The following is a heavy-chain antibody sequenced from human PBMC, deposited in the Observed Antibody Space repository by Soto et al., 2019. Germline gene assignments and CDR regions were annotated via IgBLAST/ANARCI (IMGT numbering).Heavy chain of an antibody. CDR3: ARQWANDWNGRDFFDF. CDR2: MYYSGNT. J-gene: IGHJ3*01. V-gene: IGHV4-59*08. Sequence: QVQLQESGPGLVKPSETLSLTCTVSGGSLRNYYWSWIRQPPGKGLEWIGHMYYSGNTNYNPSLRSRVTMAVDTSKSQYSLTVTSVTAADTAVYYCARQWANDWNGRDFFDFWGQGTKVTVSS. D-gene: IGHD1-1*01. CDR1: GGSLRNYY.